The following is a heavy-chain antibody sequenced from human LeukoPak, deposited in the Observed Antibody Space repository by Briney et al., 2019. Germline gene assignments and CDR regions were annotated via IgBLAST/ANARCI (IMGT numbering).Heavy chain of an antibody. J-gene: IGHJ5*02. Sequence: GGSLRLSCAASGFTFSSYSMNWVRQAPGKGLEWVANIKEDGSEKFYVDSVKGRFTISRDNAKNSVYLQMDSLRADDTAVYYCARGPWDSSGYPWGQGTLVTVSS. CDR1: GFTFSSYS. CDR2: IKEDGSEK. CDR3: ARGPWDSSGYP. D-gene: IGHD3-22*01. V-gene: IGHV3-7*03.